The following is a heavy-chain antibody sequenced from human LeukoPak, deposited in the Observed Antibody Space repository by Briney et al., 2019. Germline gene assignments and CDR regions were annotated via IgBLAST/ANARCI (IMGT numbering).Heavy chain of an antibody. CDR3: ARGYGSGTYYYFDY. D-gene: IGHD3-10*01. Sequence: GGSLRLSCTPSGFLVSSNYMTWVRQVPGKGLEWVSLIYSAGDTYYADSVKGRFTISRDKSKNTLYLQMNSLRVEDTAVYFCARGYGSGTYYYFDYWGQGILVTVSS. V-gene: IGHV3-53*01. CDR2: IYSAGDT. CDR1: GFLVSSNY. J-gene: IGHJ4*02.